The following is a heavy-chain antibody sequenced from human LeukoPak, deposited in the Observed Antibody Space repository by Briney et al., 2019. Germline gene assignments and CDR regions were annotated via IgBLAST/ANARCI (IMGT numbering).Heavy chain of an antibody. V-gene: IGHV4-38-2*02. CDR2: MYHTGNT. J-gene: IGHJ4*02. Sequence: SETLSLTCTVSGGSINSGYYWGWSRQSPGEGLEWITSMYHTGNTYYKPPLRSRVTISIATSKNQFPLRLTSVTAGDTAVYYCARVPGGYGYIDYWGRGILVTVSS. CDR3: ARVPGGYGYIDY. CDR1: GGSINSGYY. D-gene: IGHD5-12*01.